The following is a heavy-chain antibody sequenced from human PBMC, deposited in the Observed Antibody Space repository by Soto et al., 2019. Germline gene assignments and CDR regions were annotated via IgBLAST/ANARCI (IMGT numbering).Heavy chain of an antibody. CDR2: ISGNSGRT. V-gene: IGHV1-18*01. CDR1: GYTFTNFG. J-gene: IGHJ4*02. Sequence: QVQLVQSGAEVKKPGASVKVSCKTSGYTFTNFGISWVRQAPGQGFEWLGWISGNSGRTYYAQKFQGRVTMTRDTSTKTAYMEVRSLSSDDTAVFYCVRVGSTDHDRADLDWGRATLVTVSS. CDR3: VRVGSTDHDRADLD. D-gene: IGHD3-10*01.